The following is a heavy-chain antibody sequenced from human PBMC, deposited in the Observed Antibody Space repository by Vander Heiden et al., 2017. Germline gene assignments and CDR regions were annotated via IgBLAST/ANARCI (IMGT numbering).Heavy chain of an antibody. CDR3: ARLSRDYYYLDY. CDR1: GSTFNVHY. CDR2: INLYSGGT. Sequence: QVQLVQSGAEVKTPGASVKVSCKASGSTFNVHYMHWVRQAPGQGLEWMGWINLYSGGTNYAQKFQGRVTMTRDTSVSTAYMDLSSLTSDDTAVYYCARLSRDYYYLDYWGQGTLVTVS. J-gene: IGHJ4*02. D-gene: IGHD3-22*01. V-gene: IGHV1-2*02.